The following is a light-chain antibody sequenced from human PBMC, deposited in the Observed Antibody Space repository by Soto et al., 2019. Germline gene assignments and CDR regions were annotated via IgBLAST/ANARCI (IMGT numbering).Light chain of an antibody. V-gene: IGKV3-20*01. CDR3: QQYGSSPGT. Sequence: IVMTQSPSTVSVSPGETATLSCRASQSVISNLAWYQQKPGRAPRLLIFGASIRDTGIPDRFSGSGSWTDFTLTISRLEPEDFAVYYCQQYGSSPGTFGQGTKVDIK. J-gene: IGKJ1*01. CDR2: GAS. CDR1: QSVISN.